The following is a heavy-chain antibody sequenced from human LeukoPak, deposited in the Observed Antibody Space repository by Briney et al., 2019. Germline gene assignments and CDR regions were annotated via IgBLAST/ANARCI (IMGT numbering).Heavy chain of an antibody. CDR1: GVSISGDTYY. V-gene: IGHV4-39*01. Sequence: SETLSLTCTVSGVSISGDTYYWGWIRQPPGKGLEWLGNYHIGNTYYNPSLKSRVTISEDTSKNEFSLRVNSVTAADTAVYYCARLWDSTGLYFYYYMDVWGEGTTVTVSS. CDR2: YHIGNT. CDR3: ARLWDSTGLYFYYYMDV. D-gene: IGHD6-19*01. J-gene: IGHJ6*03.